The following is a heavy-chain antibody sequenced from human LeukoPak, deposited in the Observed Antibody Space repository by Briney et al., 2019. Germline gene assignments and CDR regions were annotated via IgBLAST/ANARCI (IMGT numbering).Heavy chain of an antibody. CDR2: IIPIFGTA. J-gene: IGHJ4*02. V-gene: IGHV1-69*01. CDR3: ARDALSDGYNYYFDY. Sequence: SVKVSCKASGGTFSSYAISWVRQAPGQGREWMGGIIPIFGTANYAQKFQGRVTITADESTSTAYMELSSLRSEDTAVYYCARDALSDGYNYYFDYWGQGTLVTVSS. CDR1: GGTFSSYA. D-gene: IGHD5-24*01.